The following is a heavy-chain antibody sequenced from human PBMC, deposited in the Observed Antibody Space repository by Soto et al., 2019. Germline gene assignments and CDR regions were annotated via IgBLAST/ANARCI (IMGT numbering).Heavy chain of an antibody. CDR1: GFSLSTSGMC. D-gene: IGHD3-22*01. Sequence: SGPTLVNPTQTLTLTCTFSGFSLSTSGMCVSWIRQPPGKAMEWLARIDWDDDKYYNTSLKSRLTITKDTSKNQVVLTLPNMDPVDTATYYCSHTRGTFYYDSSGYYYTNWFDPWGQGTLVTVSS. CDR3: SHTRGTFYYDSSGYYYTNWFDP. V-gene: IGHV2-70*12. CDR2: IDWDDDK. J-gene: IGHJ5*02.